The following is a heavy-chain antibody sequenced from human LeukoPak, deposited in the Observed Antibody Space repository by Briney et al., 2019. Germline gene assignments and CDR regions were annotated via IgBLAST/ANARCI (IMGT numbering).Heavy chain of an antibody. J-gene: IGHJ4*02. CDR3: ARAGGFGYYFDY. Sequence: RPGGSLRLSCAASGFTFSSYWMHWVRQAPGKGLVWVSRINTDGSSTSYADSVKGRFTISRDNAKNTLYLQMNSLRAEDTAVYYCARAGGFGYYFDYWGQGTLVTVSS. CDR1: GFTFSSYW. D-gene: IGHD3-10*01. CDR2: INTDGSST. V-gene: IGHV3-74*01.